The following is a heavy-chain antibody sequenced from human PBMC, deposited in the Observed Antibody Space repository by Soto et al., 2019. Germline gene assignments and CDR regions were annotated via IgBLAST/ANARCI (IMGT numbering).Heavy chain of an antibody. J-gene: IGHJ6*04. CDR3: AGRYYDILTGPTGDLDV. V-gene: IGHV1-2*04. CDR2: INPNSGGT. Sequence: ASVKVSCKASGYTFTGYYMHWVRQAPGQGLEWMGWINPNSGGTNYAQKFQGWVTMTRDTSISTAYMELSSLRSEDTAVYYCAGRYYDILTGPTGDLDVWGKGTTVTVSS. CDR1: GYTFTGYY. D-gene: IGHD3-9*01.